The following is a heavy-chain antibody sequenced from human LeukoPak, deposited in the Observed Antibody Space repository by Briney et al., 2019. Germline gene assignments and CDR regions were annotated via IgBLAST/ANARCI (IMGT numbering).Heavy chain of an antibody. D-gene: IGHD6-6*01. CDR3: ARDGIVAPFDY. Sequence: SETLSLTCTVSGGSVRSGTYYWSWIRQPPGKGLGWIGHIYYSGTTNYNPSLKSRVTISVDTSKNQFSLRLNSVTAADTAVYYCARDGIVAPFDYWGQGTLVTVSS. V-gene: IGHV4-61*01. CDR2: IYYSGTT. CDR1: GGSVRSGTYY. J-gene: IGHJ4*02.